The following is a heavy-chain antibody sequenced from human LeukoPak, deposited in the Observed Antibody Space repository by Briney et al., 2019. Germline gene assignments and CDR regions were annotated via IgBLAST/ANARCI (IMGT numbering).Heavy chain of an antibody. Sequence: GGSLRLSCAGSGFTFSNYWMHWVRQAPGKGLVWVSRIKSDGSNTNYAGSVKGRFTISRDNAKNTLYLQMNSLRAEDTAVYYCTRVGDYGGNWAWYFDLWGRGTLVTVSS. J-gene: IGHJ2*01. D-gene: IGHD4-23*01. CDR2: IKSDGSNT. CDR1: GFTFSNYW. CDR3: TRVGDYGGNWAWYFDL. V-gene: IGHV3-74*01.